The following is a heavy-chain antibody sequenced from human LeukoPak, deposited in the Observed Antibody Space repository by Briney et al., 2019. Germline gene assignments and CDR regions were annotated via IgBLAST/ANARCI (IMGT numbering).Heavy chain of an antibody. CDR1: GGSMKSYN. Sequence: SETLSLTCSVSGGSMKSYNWRWSRQSPGKGLEWIGYIYYSGSTKYNPSFNSRVTMSVDTSKNQFSLKLTSVTAADTAVYFCARAGTTGWAFWGQGTQVTVSS. J-gene: IGHJ4*02. D-gene: IGHD1-1*01. CDR3: ARAGTTGWAF. CDR2: IYYSGST. V-gene: IGHV4-59*01.